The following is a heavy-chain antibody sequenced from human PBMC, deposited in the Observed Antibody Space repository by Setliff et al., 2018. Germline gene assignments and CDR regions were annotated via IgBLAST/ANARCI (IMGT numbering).Heavy chain of an antibody. J-gene: IGHJ4*02. CDR3: ARGGTYRYFDY. CDR1: GDSISDAS. CDR2: VSYNGAA. Sequence: SETLSLTCTVSGDSISDASIMAWIRQPPGKGLEFIGYVSYNGAAKYDPSLKSRATMSVDTSKTQFSLKLNSMTTADTAVYYCARGGTYRYFDYWGQGALVTVSS. V-gene: IGHV4-59*01.